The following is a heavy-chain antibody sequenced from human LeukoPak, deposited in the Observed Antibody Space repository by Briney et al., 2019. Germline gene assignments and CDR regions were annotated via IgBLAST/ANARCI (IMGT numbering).Heavy chain of an antibody. D-gene: IGHD3-3*01. Sequence: SQTLSLTCAVSGGSISSGGYSWSWIRQPPGKGLEWIGYIYHSGSTYYNPSLKSRVTISVDRSKNQFSLKLSSVTAADTAVYYCASYDFWSGYLIYWGQGTLVTVSS. J-gene: IGHJ4*02. CDR2: IYHSGST. CDR3: ASYDFWSGYLIY. CDR1: GGSISSGGYS. V-gene: IGHV4-30-2*01.